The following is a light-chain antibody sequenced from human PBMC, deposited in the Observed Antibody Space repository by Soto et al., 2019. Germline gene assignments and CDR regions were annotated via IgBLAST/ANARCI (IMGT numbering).Light chain of an antibody. Sequence: DIQMTQSPSSVSASVGDRVTISCQASQGISRSLAWYQQKPGKAPKLLIYAASSLQSGVPSRFSGSGFGTDFTLTISSLQPEDSAIYYCQQADTFPITVGQGTRLEIK. CDR3: QQADTFPIT. J-gene: IGKJ5*01. V-gene: IGKV1D-12*01. CDR1: QGISRS. CDR2: AAS.